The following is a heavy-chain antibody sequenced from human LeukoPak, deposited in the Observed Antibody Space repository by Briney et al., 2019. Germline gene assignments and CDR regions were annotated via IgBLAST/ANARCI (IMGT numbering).Heavy chain of an antibody. CDR2: IHNSGST. J-gene: IGHJ4*02. D-gene: IGHD1-26*01. CDR3: ARVDISGTTRRLFDY. V-gene: IGHV4-59*01. Sequence: SETLSLTCTISGGSISNFHWGWIRQSPGKGLEWIGYIHNSGSTNYNPSLKSRVTMSVDTSKNQLSVELRSVTGADTAMYYCARVDISGTTRRLFDYWGQGTLVIVSS. CDR1: GGSISNFH.